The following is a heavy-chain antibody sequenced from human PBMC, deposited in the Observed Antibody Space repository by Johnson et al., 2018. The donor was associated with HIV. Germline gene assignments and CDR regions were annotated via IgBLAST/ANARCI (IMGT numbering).Heavy chain of an antibody. J-gene: IGHJ3*02. Sequence: VQLLESGGGLVQPGGSLRLSCAASGFTFSSYAMHWVRQAPGKGLEYVSAISSNGGSTYYANSVKGRFTISRDNSKNTLYLQMGSLRAADMAVYYCARVSLYGAVRLDIWGQGTIVTVSS. V-gene: IGHV3-64*01. D-gene: IGHD3-10*01. CDR2: ISSNGGST. CDR1: GFTFSSYA. CDR3: ARVSLYGAVRLDI.